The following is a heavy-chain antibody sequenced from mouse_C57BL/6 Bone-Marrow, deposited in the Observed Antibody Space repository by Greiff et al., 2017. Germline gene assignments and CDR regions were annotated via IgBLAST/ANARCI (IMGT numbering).Heavy chain of an antibody. CDR2: ISYDGSN. V-gene: IGHV3-6*01. CDR1: GYSITSGYY. D-gene: IGHD2-2*01. Sequence: EVQLQESGPGLVKPSQSLSLTCSVTGYSITSGYYWNWIRQFPGNKLEWMGYISYDGSNNYNPSLKNRISITRDTSKNQFFLKLNSVTTEDTATYYCARERGYPYAMDYWGQGTSVTVSS. J-gene: IGHJ4*01. CDR3: ARERGYPYAMDY.